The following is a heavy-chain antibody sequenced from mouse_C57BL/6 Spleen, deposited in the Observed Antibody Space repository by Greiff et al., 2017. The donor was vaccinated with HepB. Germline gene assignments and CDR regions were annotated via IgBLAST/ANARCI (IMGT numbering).Heavy chain of an antibody. V-gene: IGHV1-82*01. CDR3: AREAYYSNPYFDY. Sequence: VQLQQSGPELVKPGASVKISCKASGYAFSSSWMNWVKQRPGKGLEWIGRIYPGDGDTNYNGKFKGKATLTADKSSSTAYMQLSSLTSEDSAVYFCAREAYYSNPYFDYWGQGTTLTVSS. CDR2: IYPGDGDT. CDR1: GYAFSSSW. J-gene: IGHJ2*01. D-gene: IGHD2-5*01.